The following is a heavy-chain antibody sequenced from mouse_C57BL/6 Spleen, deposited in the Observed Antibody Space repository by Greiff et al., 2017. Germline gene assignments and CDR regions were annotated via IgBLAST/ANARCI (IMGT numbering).Heavy chain of an antibody. Sequence: EVQRVESEGGLVQPGSSMKLSCTASGFTFSDYYMAWVRQVPEKGLEWVANINYDGSSPYYLDSLKCRFIISRDNAKNILYLQMSSLKFVDTATYYCARDRDYYGSSQGLAYWGQGTLVTVSA. V-gene: IGHV5-16*01. CDR3: ARDRDYYGSSQGLAY. CDR2: INYDGSSP. CDR1: GFTFSDYY. J-gene: IGHJ3*01. D-gene: IGHD1-1*01.